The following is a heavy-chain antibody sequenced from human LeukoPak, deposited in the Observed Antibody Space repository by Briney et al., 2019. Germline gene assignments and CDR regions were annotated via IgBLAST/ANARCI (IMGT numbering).Heavy chain of an antibody. CDR3: AREMSHGSGSPN. Sequence: GGSLRLSCAASGFTVSSNYMSWVRQAPGKGLEWVSVIYSGGSTYYADSVKGRFTISRDNSKNTLYLQMNSLRAEDTAVYYCAREMSHGSGSPNWGQGTLVTVSS. D-gene: IGHD3-10*01. CDR1: GFTVSSNY. CDR2: IYSGGST. J-gene: IGHJ4*02. V-gene: IGHV3-53*01.